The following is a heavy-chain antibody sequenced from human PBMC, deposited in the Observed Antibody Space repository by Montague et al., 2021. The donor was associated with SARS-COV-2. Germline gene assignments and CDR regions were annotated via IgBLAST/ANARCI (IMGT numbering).Heavy chain of an antibody. CDR1: GGSISSYY. D-gene: IGHD3-3*01. J-gene: IGHJ4*02. CDR3: ASHPGDTIFGVVRYPGEFDY. Sequence: SETLSLTCTVSGGSISSYYWSWIRQPPGKGLEWIGYIYYSGSTNYNPSLKSRVTISAATSKNQFSLKLSTVTAADTAVYYCASHPGDTIFGVVRYPGEFDYWGQGTLVTVSS. CDR2: IYYSGST. V-gene: IGHV4-59*08.